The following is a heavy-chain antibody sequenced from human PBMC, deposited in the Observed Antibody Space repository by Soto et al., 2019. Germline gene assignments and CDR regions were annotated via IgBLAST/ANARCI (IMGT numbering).Heavy chain of an antibody. CDR1: GYTFASYW. CDR3: ARGPIYHFDH. D-gene: IGHD3-3*02. V-gene: IGHV5-51*01. J-gene: IGHJ4*02. Sequence: GQSLKISCNASGYTFASYWISCVRQMPGKGLEWMGIIYPADSDTRYNPSFPGQVTISADKSITTAYLQWSSLKASGTCICYCARGPIYHFDHWGQGTLVAVSS. CDR2: IYPADSDT.